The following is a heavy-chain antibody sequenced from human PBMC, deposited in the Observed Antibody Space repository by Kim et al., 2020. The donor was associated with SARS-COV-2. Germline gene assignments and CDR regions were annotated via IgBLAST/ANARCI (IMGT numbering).Heavy chain of an antibody. CDR3: AKNLNLGFDS. CDR2: ST. J-gene: IGHJ4*02. V-gene: IGHV3-23*01. D-gene: IGHD7-27*01. Sequence: STYSSDTEKGRFTISKENTKNALFRQMNSLRAADTAMYYCAKNLNLGFDSWGQGTLVTVSA.